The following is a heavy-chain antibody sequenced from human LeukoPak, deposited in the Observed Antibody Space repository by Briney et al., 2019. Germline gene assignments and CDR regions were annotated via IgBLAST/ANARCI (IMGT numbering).Heavy chain of an antibody. CDR1: GFTFSSYG. CDR3: AKGSKYYYDSSGYYDDY. V-gene: IGHV3-30*18. D-gene: IGHD3-22*01. CDR2: ISYDGSNK. Sequence: GGSLRLSCAASGFTFSSYGMHWVRQAPGKGLEWVAVISYDGSNKYYADSVKGRFTISRGNSKNTLYLQMNSLRAEDTAVYYCAKGSKYYYDSSGYYDDYWGQGTLVTVSS. J-gene: IGHJ4*02.